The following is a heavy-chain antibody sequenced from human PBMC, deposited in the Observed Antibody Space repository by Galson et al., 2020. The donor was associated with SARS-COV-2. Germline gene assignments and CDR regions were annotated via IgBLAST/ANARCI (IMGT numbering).Heavy chain of an antibody. D-gene: IGHD1-26*01. CDR1: GFTFSSFW. V-gene: IGHV3-74*01. Sequence: GESLQISCTASGFTFSSFWMHWVRHAPGKGLVWVSRINGEGNITSYADSVKGRFTISRDNAKNTLYLQMNGLRAEDTALYYCTATRAYWGQGTLVTVSS. CDR2: INGEGNIT. J-gene: IGHJ4*02. CDR3: TATRAY.